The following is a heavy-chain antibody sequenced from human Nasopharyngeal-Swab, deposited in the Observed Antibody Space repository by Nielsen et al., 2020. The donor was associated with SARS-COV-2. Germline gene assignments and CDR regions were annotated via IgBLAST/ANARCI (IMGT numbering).Heavy chain of an antibody. J-gene: IGHJ5*02. CDR3: AKDNSFCWGGDL. D-gene: IGHD2/OR15-2a*01. CDR2: IAHDGHME. Sequence: GGSLRLSCVASGFSITNYGMQWVRQAPGKGLEWVALIAHDGHMEYHADSVKGRFTISSDISKNTVYLQMNSLSVEDTAVYYCAKDNSFCWGGDLWGQGTLVAVSS. V-gene: IGHV3-30*18. CDR1: GFSITNYG.